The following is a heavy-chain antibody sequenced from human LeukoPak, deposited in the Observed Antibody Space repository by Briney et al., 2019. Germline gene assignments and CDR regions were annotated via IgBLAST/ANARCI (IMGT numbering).Heavy chain of an antibody. Sequence: SAVTVSRKASGYSFTSYDINWVRQATAQGLEWVGWVNPNNGDTGYEQKFQGRVTMTTDTTTRTTYMELRCLRSNDPTVYYSAILKRAPDSGDYWGQGTLVTVSS. J-gene: IGHJ4*02. CDR3: AILKRAPDSGDY. V-gene: IGHV1-8*01. D-gene: IGHD2-15*01. CDR2: VNPNNGDT. CDR1: GYSFTSYD.